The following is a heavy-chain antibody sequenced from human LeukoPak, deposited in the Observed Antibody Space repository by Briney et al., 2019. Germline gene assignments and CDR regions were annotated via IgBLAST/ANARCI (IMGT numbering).Heavy chain of an antibody. V-gene: IGHV3-74*01. D-gene: IGHD6-13*01. CDR2: MNSDGSSR. CDR1: GFTFSIYW. CDR3: AKDTGYTSSLGH. J-gene: IGHJ4*02. Sequence: GGSLRLSCAASGFTFSIYWMYWVRQAPGKGPVWVSRMNSDGSSRSYADSVKGRFTISRDNAKNTLYLQMNSLRVEDTAVYYCAKDTGYTSSLGHWGQGTLVTVSS.